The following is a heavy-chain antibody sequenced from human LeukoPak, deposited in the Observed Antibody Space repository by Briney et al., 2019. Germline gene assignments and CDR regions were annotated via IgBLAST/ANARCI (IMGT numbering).Heavy chain of an antibody. V-gene: IGHV1-46*01. CDR3: ARVAWEGSYCSGDCYPFDY. J-gene: IGHJ4*02. Sequence: ASVKVSCKASGYTFTSYYMHWVRQAPGQGLEWMGIINPSGGSTSYAQKFQGRVTMTRDTSTSTVYMELSSLRSEDTAVYYCARVAWEGSYCSGDCYPFDYWGQGTLVTVSS. CDR2: INPSGGST. D-gene: IGHD2-21*02. CDR1: GYTFTSYY.